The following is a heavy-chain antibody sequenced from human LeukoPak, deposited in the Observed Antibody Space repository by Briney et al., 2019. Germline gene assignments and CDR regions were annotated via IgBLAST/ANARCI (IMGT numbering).Heavy chain of an antibody. CDR3: ARRDGSTYGFDY. CDR2: IDPSDSYT. J-gene: IGHJ4*02. V-gene: IGHV5-10-1*01. CDR1: GYSFTSYW. D-gene: IGHD5-18*01. Sequence: GESLKISCKGSGYSFTSYWISWVRQMPGKGLEWMGRIDPSDSYTDYSPSFQGHVTISADMSTSTAYLQWSSLKASDTAMYYCARRDGSTYGFDYWGQGTLVTVSS.